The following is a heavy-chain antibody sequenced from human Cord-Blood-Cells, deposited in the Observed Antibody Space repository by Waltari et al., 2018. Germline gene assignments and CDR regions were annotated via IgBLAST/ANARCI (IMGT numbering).Heavy chain of an antibody. D-gene: IGHD1-1*01. J-gene: IGHJ4*02. CDR2: IKQDGSEK. Sequence: EVQLVDAGGGLVQPGGSLRLSCAAPGFTFSAYWMSWARQAPGKGLEWVANIKQDGSEKYYVDSVKGRFTISRDNAKNSLYLQMNSLRAEDTAVYYCARDFGWNAVDYWGQGTLVTVSS. CDR1: GFTFSAYW. CDR3: ARDFGWNAVDY. V-gene: IGHV3-7*01.